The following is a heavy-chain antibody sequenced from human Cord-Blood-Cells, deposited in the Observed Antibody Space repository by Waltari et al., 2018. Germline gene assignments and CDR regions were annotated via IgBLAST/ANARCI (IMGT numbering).Heavy chain of an antibody. V-gene: IGHV3-48*03. CDR3: ARLGVYDFWSGYQPYYYYGMDV. Sequence: EVQLVESGGGLVQPGGSLRLSCAASGFTFSSYEMNWVRQAPGKGLEGVSYISSSGSTIYYADSVKGRFTISRDNAKNSLYLQMNSLRAEDTAVYYCARLGVYDFWSGYQPYYYYGMDVWGQGTTVTVSS. CDR2: ISSSGSTI. D-gene: IGHD3-3*01. CDR1: GFTFSSYE. J-gene: IGHJ6*02.